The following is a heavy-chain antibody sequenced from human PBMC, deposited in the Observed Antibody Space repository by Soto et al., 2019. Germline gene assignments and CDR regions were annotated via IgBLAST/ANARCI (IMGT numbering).Heavy chain of an antibody. CDR2: IYPGDSDT. Sequence: PGESLKISCKGSGNSFTSYWIGWVRQMPGKGLEWMGIIYPGDSDTRYSPSFQGQVTISADKSISTAYLQWSSLKASDTAMYYCARQGSQTYYGMDVWGQGTTVTVSS. V-gene: IGHV5-51*01. D-gene: IGHD2-15*01. CDR3: ARQGSQTYYGMDV. CDR1: GNSFTSYW. J-gene: IGHJ6*02.